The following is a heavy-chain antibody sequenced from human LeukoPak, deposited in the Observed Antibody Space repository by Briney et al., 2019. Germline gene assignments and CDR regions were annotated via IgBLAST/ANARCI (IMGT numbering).Heavy chain of an antibody. CDR3: TTLIWFGESPSDY. V-gene: IGHV3-23*01. CDR2: ISDSGGST. Sequence: GGSLRLSCAASGFTFSSYAMSWVRQAPGKGLEWVSGISDSGGSTYYADSVKGRFTISRDNSKNTLYLQMNSLRAEDTAVYYCTTLIWFGESPSDYWGQGTLVTVSS. D-gene: IGHD3-10*01. J-gene: IGHJ4*02. CDR1: GFTFSSYA.